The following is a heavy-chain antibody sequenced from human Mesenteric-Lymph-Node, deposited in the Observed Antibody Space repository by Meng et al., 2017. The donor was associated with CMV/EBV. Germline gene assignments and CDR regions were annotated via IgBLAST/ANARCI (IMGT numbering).Heavy chain of an antibody. CDR3: ARGRYCSSTSCYPFDY. V-gene: IGHV1-2*06. J-gene: IGHJ4*02. D-gene: IGHD2-2*01. CDR1: GYPFTGYY. CDR2: INSNTGGT. Sequence: GYPFTGYYMHWVRQAPGQGLEWMGRINSNTGGTNYAQKFQGRVTMTRDTSISTAYMELSRLTSDDTAVYYCARGRYCSSTSCYPFDYWGQGTLVTVSS.